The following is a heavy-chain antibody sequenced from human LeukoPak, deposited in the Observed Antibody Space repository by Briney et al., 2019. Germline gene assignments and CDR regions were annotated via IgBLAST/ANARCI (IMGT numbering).Heavy chain of an antibody. D-gene: IGHD3-22*01. V-gene: IGHV3-23*01. CDR3: IVVVSYWFDP. J-gene: IGHJ5*02. Sequence: PGGSLRLSCAASGFTFSSYAMSWVRQAPGKGLEYVSTISSSADSTYYADSVKGRFTISRDNSKNTVYLQMNSLRAEDTAVYYCIVVVSYWFDPWGQGTLVTVSS. CDR2: ISSSADST. CDR1: GFTFSSYA.